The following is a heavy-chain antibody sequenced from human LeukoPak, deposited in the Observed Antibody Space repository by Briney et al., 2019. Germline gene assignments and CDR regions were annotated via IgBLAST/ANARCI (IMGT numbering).Heavy chain of an antibody. D-gene: IGHD6-19*01. CDR1: GYTFTSYA. CDR3: ARDYSSGWSNLYYYYYYGMDV. J-gene: IGHJ6*02. CDR2: INTNTGNP. V-gene: IGHV7-4-1*02. Sequence: GASVTVSCTASGYTFTSYAMNWVRQAPGQGLEWMGWINTNTGNPTYAQGFTGRFVFSLDTSVSTAYLQISSLKAEDTAVYYCARDYSSGWSNLYYYYYYGMDVWGQGTTVTVSS.